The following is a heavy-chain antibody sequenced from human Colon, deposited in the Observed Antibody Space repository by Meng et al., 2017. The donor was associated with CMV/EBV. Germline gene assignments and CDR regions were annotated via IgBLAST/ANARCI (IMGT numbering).Heavy chain of an antibody. CDR1: GGSISTYY. J-gene: IGHJ4*02. CDR2: ISTNRNT. CDR3: VRGGYSGTQTGGVQEY. V-gene: IGHV4-4*07. D-gene: IGHD5-12*01. Sequence: QGRLQASGPGLVQPSDTLFLTCPVSGGSISTYYWSWIRQPAGEGLEWLGRISTNRNTDYNPSLNSRATIWLDTSNNQFSLKLTSVTAADTAVYYCVRGGYSGTQTGGVQEYWGQGTLVTVSS.